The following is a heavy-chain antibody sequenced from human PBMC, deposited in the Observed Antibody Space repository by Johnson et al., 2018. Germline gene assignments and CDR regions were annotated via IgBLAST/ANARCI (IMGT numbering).Heavy chain of an antibody. CDR3: ARLKMTLDAFDI. J-gene: IGHJ3*02. CDR1: GGSFSGHY. Sequence: QQWGAGLLKPSXTLSLTCXVYGGSFSGHYWSWIRQPPGRGLEWIGEINYSGSTNYNPSLKSRVTMSLDTSKNQSSLKLSSVTAADTAIYYCARLKMTLDAFDIWGQGTMATVSA. V-gene: IGHV4-34*01. CDR2: INYSGST.